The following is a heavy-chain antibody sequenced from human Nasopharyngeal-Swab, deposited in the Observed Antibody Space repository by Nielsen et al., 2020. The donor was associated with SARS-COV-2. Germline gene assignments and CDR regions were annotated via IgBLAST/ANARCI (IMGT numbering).Heavy chain of an antibody. CDR2: ISYDGSNK. V-gene: IGHV3-30*18. Sequence: WIRQPPGKGLEWVAVISYDGSNKYYADSVKGRFTISRDNSKNTLYLQMNSLRAEDTAVYYGAKDFHPLLIAVAATRGCYFDYWGQGTPVTVSS. CDR3: AKDFHPLLIAVAATRGCYFDY. J-gene: IGHJ4*02. D-gene: IGHD6-19*01.